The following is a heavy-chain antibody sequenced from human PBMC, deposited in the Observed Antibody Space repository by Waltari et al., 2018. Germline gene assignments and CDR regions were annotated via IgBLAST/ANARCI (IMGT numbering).Heavy chain of an antibody. V-gene: IGHV4-4*02. J-gene: IGHJ5*02. CDR2: GPGDGQS. D-gene: IGHD1-1*01. CDR3: ARDRGTGLYLDT. Sequence: VRVPPLRSLMWLWQGPGDGQSNYIPSLVRRLTVSLETTNSQVSLKLTSATVADTAVYYCARDRGTGLYLDTWGPGILVTVSP.